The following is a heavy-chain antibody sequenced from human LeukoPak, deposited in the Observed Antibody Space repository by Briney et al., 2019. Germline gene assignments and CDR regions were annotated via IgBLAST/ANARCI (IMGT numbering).Heavy chain of an antibody. CDR3: AKAVAVALDY. J-gene: IGHJ4*02. CDR2: ITYSGATT. V-gene: IGHV3-23*01. D-gene: IGHD6-19*01. Sequence: PGGSLRLSCAASGSTFSSFDMSWVRQAPGKGLEWVSAITYSGATTNYADSVKGRFTISRDNSKNTLFLQMNSLRAEDTAVYYCAKAVAVALDYWGQGALVTVSS. CDR1: GSTFSSFD.